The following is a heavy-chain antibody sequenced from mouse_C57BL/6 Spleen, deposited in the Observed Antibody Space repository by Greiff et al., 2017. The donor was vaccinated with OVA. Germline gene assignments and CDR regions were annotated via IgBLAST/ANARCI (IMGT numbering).Heavy chain of an antibody. D-gene: IGHD1-1*01. V-gene: IGHV1-50*01. CDR2: IDPSDSYT. J-gene: IGHJ2*01. CDR3: ARSTTVHYYFDY. Sequence: QVQLQQPGAELVKPGASVKLSCKASGYTFTSYWMQWVKQRPGQGLEWIGEIDPSDSYTNYNQKFKGKATLTVDTSSSTAYMQLSSLTSEDSAVYYCARSTTVHYYFDYWGQGTTLTVSS. CDR1: GYTFTSYW.